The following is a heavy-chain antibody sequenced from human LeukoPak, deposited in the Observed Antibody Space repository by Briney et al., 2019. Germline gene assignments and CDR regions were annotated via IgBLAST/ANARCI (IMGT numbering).Heavy chain of an antibody. CDR1: GFSFSAYW. J-gene: IGHJ4*02. CDR2: INPVGTAT. D-gene: IGHD6-19*01. Sequence: GGSLRLSCAASGFSFSAYWMTWVRQAPGPGLEFVANINPVGTATYYADPVKGRFTISRDNAKNLVYLQMNSLRAEDTAVYHCGRFGYVAGVDLWGQGTLVTVSS. CDR3: GRFGYVAGVDL. V-gene: IGHV3-7*01.